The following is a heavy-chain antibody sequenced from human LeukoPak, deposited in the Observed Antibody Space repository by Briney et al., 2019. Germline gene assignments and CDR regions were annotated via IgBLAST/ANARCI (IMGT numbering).Heavy chain of an antibody. CDR1: GYTFTSYG. CDR2: ISAYNGNT. CDR3: ARVSYSSGWYGHSDC. J-gene: IGHJ4*02. D-gene: IGHD6-19*01. V-gene: IGHV1-18*01. Sequence: ASVKVSCKASGYTFTSYGISWVRQAPGQGLEWMGWISAYNGNTNYAQKLQGRVTMTTDTSTSTAYMELRSLRSDDTAVYYCARVSYSSGWYGHSDCWGQGTLVTVSS.